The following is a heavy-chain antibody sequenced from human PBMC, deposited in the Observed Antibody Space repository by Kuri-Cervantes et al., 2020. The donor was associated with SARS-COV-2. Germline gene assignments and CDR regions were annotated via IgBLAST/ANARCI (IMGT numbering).Heavy chain of an antibody. V-gene: IGHV4-39*07. J-gene: IGHJ6*04. CDR1: GGSISSSSYY. CDR2: IYYSGST. CDR3: ARVDV. Sequence: SETLSLTCTASGGSISSSSYYWGWIRQPPGKGLEWIGSIYYSGSTYYNPSLKSRVTISVDTSKNQFSLKLSSVTAADTAVYYCARVDVWGKGTTVTVSS.